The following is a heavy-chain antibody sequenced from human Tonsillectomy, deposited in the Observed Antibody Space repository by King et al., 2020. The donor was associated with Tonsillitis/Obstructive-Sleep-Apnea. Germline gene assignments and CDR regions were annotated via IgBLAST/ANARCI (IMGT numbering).Heavy chain of an antibody. V-gene: IGHV5-51*01. CDR1: GYSFTSYW. J-gene: IGHJ4*02. Sequence: QLVQSGAEVKKPGESLKISCKGSGYSFTSYWIGWVRQMPGKGLEWMGIIYPGDSDTRYSPSFQGQVTISADKSISTAYMQWSSLKASDTAMYYCASLPLGRGYTSGFFDSWGQGTLVTVPS. D-gene: IGHD5-18*01. CDR3: ASLPLGRGYTSGFFDS. CDR2: IYPGDSDT.